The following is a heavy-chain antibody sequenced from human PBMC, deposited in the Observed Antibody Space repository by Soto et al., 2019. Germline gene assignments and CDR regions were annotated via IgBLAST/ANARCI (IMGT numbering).Heavy chain of an antibody. D-gene: IGHD2-15*01. V-gene: IGHV4-34*01. CDR1: GGSFSGYY. Sequence: PSDTLSLTCAVYGGSFSGYYWSWIRQPPGKGLEWIGEINHSGSTNYNPSLKSRVTISVDTSKNQFSLKLSSVTAADTAVYYCARGRFNIKVVAPYYFDYWGQGTLVTVSS. CDR3: ARGRFNIKVVAPYYFDY. CDR2: INHSGST. J-gene: IGHJ4*02.